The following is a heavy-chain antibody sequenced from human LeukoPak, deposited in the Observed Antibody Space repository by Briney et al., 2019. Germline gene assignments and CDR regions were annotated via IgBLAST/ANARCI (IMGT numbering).Heavy chain of an antibody. CDR2: VWPDGSIK. J-gene: IGHJ4*02. CDR3: ARAVGPYDY. D-gene: IGHD3-16*01. Sequence: GGSLRLSCAASGFTFTTYGIHWVRRAPGKGLEWVSVVWPDGSIKYYADSVKGRFTISRDYSKNTLFLQMNSLRAEDTAVYYCARAVGPYDYWGQGTLVTVSS. CDR1: GFTFTTYG. V-gene: IGHV3-33*01.